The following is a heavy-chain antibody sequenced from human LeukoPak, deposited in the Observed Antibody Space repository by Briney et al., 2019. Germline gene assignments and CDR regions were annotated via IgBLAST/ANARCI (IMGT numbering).Heavy chain of an antibody. J-gene: IGHJ5*02. V-gene: IGHV1-24*01. Sequence: GASVKVSCKVSGHIITELSIHWVRQAPGKGLEWMGRFDPENSKTIYAQRFQGRVTMTEDTFTDTIYMELLGLRSEDTAVYYCATVRKFSSRFVALSTYFDPWGQGTLVTVSS. CDR1: GHIITELS. CDR2: FDPENSKT. CDR3: ATVRKFSSRFVALSTYFDP. D-gene: IGHD2-21*01.